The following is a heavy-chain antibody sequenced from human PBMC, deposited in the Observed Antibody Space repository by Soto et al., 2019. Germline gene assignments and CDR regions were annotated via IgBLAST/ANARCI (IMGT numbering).Heavy chain of an antibody. CDR2: ISGGGDVT. Sequence: PGGSLRLSCAASGFTLNIYAIHWVRQAPGMGLEWVAAISGGGDVTYYADSVKGRFTISRGTSDSTVYLQMNSLRGEDTAVYYCAKAGGTFWRSHFDHWGQGTPVTVSS. D-gene: IGHD1-1*01. CDR1: GFTLNIYA. CDR3: AKAGGTFWRSHFDH. V-gene: IGHV3-23*01. J-gene: IGHJ4*02.